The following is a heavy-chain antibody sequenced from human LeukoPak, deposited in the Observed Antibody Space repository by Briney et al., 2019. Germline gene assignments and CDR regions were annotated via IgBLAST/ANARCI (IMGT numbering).Heavy chain of an antibody. CDR3: ASVDSSSADY. D-gene: IGHD6-6*01. CDR2: IYYSGST. J-gene: IGHJ4*02. Sequence: SETLSLTGTVSGGSISSSSYYWGWIRQPPGKGLEWIGSIYYSGSTYYNPSLKSRVTISVDTSKNQFSLKLSSVTAADTAVYYCASVDSSSADYWGQGTLVTVSS. V-gene: IGHV4-39*01. CDR1: GGSISSSSYY.